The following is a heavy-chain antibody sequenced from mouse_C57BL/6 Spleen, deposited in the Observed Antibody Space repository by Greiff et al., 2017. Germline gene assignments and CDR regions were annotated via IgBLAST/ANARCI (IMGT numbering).Heavy chain of an antibody. Sequence: QVQLQQPGAELVKPGASVKMSCKASGYTFTSYWITWVKQRPGQGLEWIGDIYPGSGSTNYNEKFKSKATLTVDTSSSTAYMRLSSLTSEDSAVYYCARGVYDYGSPYYAMDYWGQGTSVTVSS. CDR3: ARGVYDYGSPYYAMDY. D-gene: IGHD1-1*01. V-gene: IGHV1-55*01. CDR1: GYTFTSYW. J-gene: IGHJ4*01. CDR2: IYPGSGST.